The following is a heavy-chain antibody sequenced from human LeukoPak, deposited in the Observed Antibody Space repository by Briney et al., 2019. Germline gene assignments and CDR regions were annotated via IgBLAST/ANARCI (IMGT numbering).Heavy chain of an antibody. Sequence: GGSLRLSCAASGFTFSSYEMNWVRQAPGKGPEWVSFIYDSGATYYADSVKGRFTISRDNSRDTLYLQMNSLRAEDTAVYYCAGAGGYYSGGFDYWGQGTLVTVSS. CDR1: GFTFSSYE. CDR3: AGAGGYYSGGFDY. D-gene: IGHD3-22*01. CDR2: IYDSGAT. V-gene: IGHV3-53*01. J-gene: IGHJ4*02.